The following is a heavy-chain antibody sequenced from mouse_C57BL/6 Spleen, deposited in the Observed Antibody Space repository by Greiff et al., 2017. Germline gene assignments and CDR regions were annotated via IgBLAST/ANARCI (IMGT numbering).Heavy chain of an antibody. J-gene: IGHJ4*01. D-gene: IGHD1-1*01. Sequence: VQLKQSVAELVRPGASVKLSCTASGFNIKNTYMHWVKQRPEQGLEWIGRIDPANGNTKYAPKVQGKATITADTASNTAYLQLSSLTSEDTAIYYCASPYGSSSYYAMDYWGQGTSVTVSS. CDR3: ASPYGSSSYYAMDY. CDR2: IDPANGNT. V-gene: IGHV14-3*01. CDR1: GFNIKNTY.